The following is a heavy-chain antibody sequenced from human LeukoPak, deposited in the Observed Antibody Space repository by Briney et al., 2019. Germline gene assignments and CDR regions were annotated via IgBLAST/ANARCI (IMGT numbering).Heavy chain of an antibody. CDR2: IYHSGAA. J-gene: IGHJ5*02. CDR3: ARYGRYSSSWYLRWFDP. V-gene: IGHV4-30-4*07. Sequence: SETLSLTCGVSGDSISSDGHSWSWIRQPPGKGLEWVGYIYHSGAAYHNPSLKSRVTISVDTSKNQFSLKLSSVTAADTAVYYCARYGRYSSSWYLRWFDPWGQGTLVTVSS. D-gene: IGHD6-13*01. CDR1: GDSISSDGHS.